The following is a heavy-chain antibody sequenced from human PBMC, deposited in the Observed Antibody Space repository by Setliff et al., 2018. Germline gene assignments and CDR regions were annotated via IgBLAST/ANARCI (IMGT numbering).Heavy chain of an antibody. CDR2: IRSSTTYI. Sequence: GGSLRLSCAASGFTFNTYNFNWVRQAPGKGLEWVSSIRSSTTYIYYADSVKGRFTFSRDNAKNSLYLQMSSLRAEDTAIYYCVRERSGYSSNWYTLDAFDIWGQGTMVAVSS. D-gene: IGHD6-13*01. CDR1: GFTFNTYN. CDR3: VRERSGYSSNWYTLDAFDI. V-gene: IGHV3-21*01. J-gene: IGHJ3*02.